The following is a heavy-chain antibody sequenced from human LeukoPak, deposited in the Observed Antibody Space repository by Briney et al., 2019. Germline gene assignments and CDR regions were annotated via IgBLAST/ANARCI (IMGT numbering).Heavy chain of an antibody. V-gene: IGHV3-53*01. D-gene: IGHD3-10*01. CDR2: IYSGGST. CDR1: GFTVSSNY. J-gene: IGHJ4*02. CDR3: AKAARFSPMAPLDY. Sequence: PGGSLRLSCAASGFTVSSNYMSWVRQAPGKGLEWVSVIYSGGSTYYADSVKGRFTISRDNSKNTLYLQMNSLRVEDTAVYYCAKAARFSPMAPLDYWGLGTLVTVSS.